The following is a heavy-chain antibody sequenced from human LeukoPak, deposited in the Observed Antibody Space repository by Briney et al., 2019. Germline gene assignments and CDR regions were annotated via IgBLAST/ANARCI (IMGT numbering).Heavy chain of an antibody. D-gene: IGHD3-22*01. J-gene: IGHJ4*02. V-gene: IGHV1-69*02. CDR2: IIPILGVA. Sequence: SVKVSCKASGGTFSSYTISWVRQAPGQGLEWMGRIIPILGVANYAQKFQGRVTITADKSTSTAYMELSSLRSEDTAVYYCASMDYDSSGYYRTLYYFDYWGQGTLLTVSS. CDR3: ASMDYDSSGYYRTLYYFDY. CDR1: GGTFSSYT.